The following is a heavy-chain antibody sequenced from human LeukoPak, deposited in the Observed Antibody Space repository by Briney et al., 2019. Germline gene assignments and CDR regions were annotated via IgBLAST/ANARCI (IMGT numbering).Heavy chain of an antibody. CDR1: GYSISSSYY. V-gene: IGHV4-38-2*02. CDR3: ARVGQWLVPGLLDY. D-gene: IGHD6-19*01. J-gene: IGHJ4*02. CDR2: IYYSGST. Sequence: SETLSLTCTVSGYSISSSYYWGWIRQPPGKGLEWIGSIYYSGSTYYNPSLKSRVTISVDTSKNQFSLKLSSVTAADTAVYYCARVGQWLVPGLLDYWGQGTLVTVSS.